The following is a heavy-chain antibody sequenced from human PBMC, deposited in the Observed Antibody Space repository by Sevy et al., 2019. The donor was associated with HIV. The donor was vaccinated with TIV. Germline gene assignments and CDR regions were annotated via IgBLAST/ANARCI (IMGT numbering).Heavy chain of an antibody. CDR2: ISSSSSYI. J-gene: IGHJ4*02. V-gene: IGHV3-21*01. CDR3: AREHSSGIYYFDY. D-gene: IGHD6-19*01. Sequence: GGSLRLSCAASGFTFSSYSMNWVRQAPGKGLEWVSSISSSSSYIYYADSVKGRFTISRDNAKNSLYLQMNSLSAEDTAVYYCAREHSSGIYYFDYWGPGTLVTVSS. CDR1: GFTFSSYS.